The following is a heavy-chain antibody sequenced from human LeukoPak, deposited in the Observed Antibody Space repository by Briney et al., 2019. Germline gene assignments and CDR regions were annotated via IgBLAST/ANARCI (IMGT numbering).Heavy chain of an antibody. V-gene: IGHV3-21*01. CDR3: AKEAGLSQIDY. Sequence: KAGGSLRLSCAASGFTFSSYSMNWVRQAPGKGLEWVSSISTNGNYIYYADSVKGRFTISRDNAKNSLYLQMNSLGAEDTAVYYCAKEAGLSQIDYWGQGTLVTVSS. CDR2: ISTNGNYI. CDR1: GFTFSSYS. D-gene: IGHD3-3*02. J-gene: IGHJ4*02.